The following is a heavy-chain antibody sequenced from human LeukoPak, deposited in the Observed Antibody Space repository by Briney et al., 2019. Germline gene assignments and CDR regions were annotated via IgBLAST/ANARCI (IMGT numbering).Heavy chain of an antibody. CDR3: ARHLWFGEAEEAFDI. V-gene: IGHV4-39*07. J-gene: IGHJ3*02. D-gene: IGHD3-10*01. Sequence: TSETLSLTCTVSGGSITSSTFYWGWIRQPPGKGLEWIGSIYYSGSTYYKSSLKSRVTISIDTSKNQFSLRLRSVTAADTAVCYCARHLWFGEAEEAFDIWGQGTMVTVSS. CDR2: IYYSGST. CDR1: GGSITSSTFY.